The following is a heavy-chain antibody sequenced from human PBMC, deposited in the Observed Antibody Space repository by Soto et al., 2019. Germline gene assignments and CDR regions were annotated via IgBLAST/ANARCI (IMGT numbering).Heavy chain of an antibody. CDR2: MNPNSGNT. J-gene: IGHJ4*02. CDR1: GYNFNTFD. Sequence: ASVRVSCKASGYNFNTFDIYWVRRATGHGLEWMGWMNPNSGNTGYAQELRGRVTMTRNTSNTTAYMELPRLTSDDTGVYYCAGGNFRYWGQGTLVTVSS. V-gene: IGHV1-8*01. CDR3: AGGNFRY.